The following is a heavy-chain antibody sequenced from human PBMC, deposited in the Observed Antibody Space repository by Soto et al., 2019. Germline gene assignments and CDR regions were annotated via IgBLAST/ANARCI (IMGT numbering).Heavy chain of an antibody. J-gene: IGHJ4*02. CDR3: AKGFGMIVVVTPFDY. CDR1: GFTFSSYG. D-gene: IGHD3-22*01. Sequence: QPGGSLRLSCAASGFTFSSYGMHWVRQAPGKGLEWVAVISYDGSNKYYADSVKGRFTISRDNSKNTLYLQMNSLRAEDTAVYYCAKGFGMIVVVTPFDYWGQGTLVTVSS. CDR2: ISYDGSNK. V-gene: IGHV3-30*18.